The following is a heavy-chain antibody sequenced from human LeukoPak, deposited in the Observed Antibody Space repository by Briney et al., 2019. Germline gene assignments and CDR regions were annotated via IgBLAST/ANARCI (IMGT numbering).Heavy chain of an antibody. J-gene: IGHJ4*02. CDR1: GFTFSHYW. V-gene: IGHV3-7*01. Sequence: GGSLRLSCAVSGFTFSHYWMSWVRQAPGKGLEWVANIKEDGSAKYFVNSVKGRFTISRDNAKNSLYLQMNSLRAEDTAVYYCARDLSYYDSSGYYRSGYFDSWGQGTLVTVSS. CDR2: IKEDGSAK. CDR3: ARDLSYYDSSGYYRSGYFDS. D-gene: IGHD3-22*01.